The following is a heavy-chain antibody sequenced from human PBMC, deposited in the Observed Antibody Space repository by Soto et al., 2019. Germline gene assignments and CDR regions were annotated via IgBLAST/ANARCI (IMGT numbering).Heavy chain of an antibody. CDR3: ARGEDIVVVVGPNWFDP. Sequence: SVKVSCKASGGTFSSYTISWVRQAPGQGLEWMGRIIPILGIANYAQKFQGRVTITADKSTSTAYMELSSLRSEDTAVYYCARGEDIVVVVGPNWFDPWGQGTLVTVSS. CDR1: GGTFSSYT. D-gene: IGHD2-15*01. CDR2: IIPILGIA. J-gene: IGHJ5*02. V-gene: IGHV1-69*02.